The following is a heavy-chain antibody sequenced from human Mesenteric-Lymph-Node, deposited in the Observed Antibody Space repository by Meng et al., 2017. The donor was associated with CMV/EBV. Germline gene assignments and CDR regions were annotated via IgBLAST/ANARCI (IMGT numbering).Heavy chain of an antibody. Sequence: GFTFSNAWMSWVRQAPGKGLEWVGRIKSKIHGETTDYAAPVKGRFSISRDDSKSTLYLQMNSLRAEDTAVYYCAKVVQQLALDAFDIWGQGTMVTVSS. J-gene: IGHJ3*02. V-gene: IGHV3-15*01. CDR1: GFTFSNAW. CDR3: AKVVQQLALDAFDI. CDR2: IKSKIHGETT. D-gene: IGHD6-13*01.